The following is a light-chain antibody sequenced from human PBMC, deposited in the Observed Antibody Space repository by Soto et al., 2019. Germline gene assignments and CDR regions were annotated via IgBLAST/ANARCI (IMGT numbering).Light chain of an antibody. CDR2: AAS. J-gene: IGKJ1*01. Sequence: AIQMTQSPSSLSASIGDRVTITCRASQGIRNELGWYQQKPGKAPILLIYAASSLQSGVPSRFSGSGSGTDFTLTISSLQPEDFATYYCLKGYSYPRTFGQGTKVDIK. CDR1: QGIRNE. V-gene: IGKV1-6*01. CDR3: LKGYSYPRT.